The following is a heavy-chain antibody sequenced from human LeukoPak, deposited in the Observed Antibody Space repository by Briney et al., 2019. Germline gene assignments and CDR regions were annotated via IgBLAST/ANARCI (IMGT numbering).Heavy chain of an antibody. V-gene: IGHV1-2*02. CDR2: INPNSGVT. CDR1: GYNFKGYY. CDR3: AKDGPSPIVGASSDN. J-gene: IGHJ4*02. Sequence: ASVKVSCKASGYNFKGYYMNWVRQAPGHGLEWMGWINPNSGVTKYAERFQGRVTMTKETSINTVYMEMSSLGFDDTAVYYCAKDGPSPIVGASSDNWGQGTLVTVSS. D-gene: IGHD1-26*01.